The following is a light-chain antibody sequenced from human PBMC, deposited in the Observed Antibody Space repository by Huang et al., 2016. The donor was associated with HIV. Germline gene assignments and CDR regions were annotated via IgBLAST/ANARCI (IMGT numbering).Light chain of an antibody. Sequence: EIVMTQSPATLSVSPGERATLSCRASQSVSSNLAWYQQKPGHAPRLLIYDASTRATGIPARFSGSGSGTEFTLTISSLQSEDFATYYCQQYNNWPDFTFGPGTKVDIK. J-gene: IGKJ3*01. CDR3: QQYNNWPDFT. V-gene: IGKV3-15*01. CDR1: QSVSSN. CDR2: DAS.